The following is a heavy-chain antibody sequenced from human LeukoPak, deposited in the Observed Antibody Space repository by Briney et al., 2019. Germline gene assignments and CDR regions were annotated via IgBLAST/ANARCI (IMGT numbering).Heavy chain of an antibody. V-gene: IGHV4-30-2*01. CDR1: GGSISSGGYS. Sequence: SQTLSLTCAVSGGSISSGGYSWSWIRQPPGKGLEWIGYIYHSGSTYYNPSLKSRVTISVDRSKNQFSLKLSSVTAADTAVYYCARAALGYCSGGSCYWDGSAFDIWGQGTMVTVSS. D-gene: IGHD2-15*01. CDR3: ARAALGYCSGGSCYWDGSAFDI. CDR2: IYHSGST. J-gene: IGHJ3*02.